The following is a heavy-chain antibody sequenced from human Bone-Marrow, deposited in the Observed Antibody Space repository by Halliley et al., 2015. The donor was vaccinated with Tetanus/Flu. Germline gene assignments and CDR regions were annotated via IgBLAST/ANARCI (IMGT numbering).Heavy chain of an antibody. CDR1: GGSLSGYH. J-gene: IGHJ6*02. V-gene: IGHV4-59*01. Sequence: LRLSCSVSGGSLSGYHWSWVRQPPGKGLGWIAHIFLNGRTNYNPTLKSRLTMSVDTSKNQLSLRLRSVTAADTAVYFCARDLAAGAFNSYPADMGVWGQGAPVTASS. CDR2: IFLNGRT. CDR3: ARDLAAGAFNSYPADMGV. D-gene: IGHD6-25*01.